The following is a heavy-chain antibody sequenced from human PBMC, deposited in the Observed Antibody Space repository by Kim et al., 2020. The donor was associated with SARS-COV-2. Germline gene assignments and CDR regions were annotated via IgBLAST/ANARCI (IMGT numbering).Heavy chain of an antibody. D-gene: IGHD3-3*01. CDR1: GYSISSGYY. J-gene: IGHJ4*02. Sequence: SETLSLTCTVSGYSISSGYYWGWIRQPPGKGLEWIGSIYHSGSTYYNPSLKSRVTISVDTSKNQFSLKLSSVTAADTAVYYCARDEYDFWSGYLNYWGQGTLVTVSS. V-gene: IGHV4-38-2*02. CDR3: ARDEYDFWSGYLNY. CDR2: IYHSGST.